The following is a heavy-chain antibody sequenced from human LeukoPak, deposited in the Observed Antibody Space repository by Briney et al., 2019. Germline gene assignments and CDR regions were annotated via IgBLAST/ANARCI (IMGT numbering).Heavy chain of an antibody. D-gene: IGHD2-15*01. CDR3: ARGYCSGGSCYYIDY. CDR1: GFTFSDYY. CDR2: IYYSGST. V-gene: IGHV4-59*01. Sequence: GSLRLSCAASGFTFSDYYMSWIRQAPGKGLEWIGYIYYSGSTNFNPSLKSRVTISVDTSKNQFSLKLSAVTAADTAVYYCARGYCSGGSCYYIDYWGQGTLVTVSS. J-gene: IGHJ4*02.